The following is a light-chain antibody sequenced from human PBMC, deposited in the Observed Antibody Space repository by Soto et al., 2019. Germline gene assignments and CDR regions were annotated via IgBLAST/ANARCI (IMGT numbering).Light chain of an antibody. V-gene: IGKV3-15*01. CDR2: GAS. J-gene: IGKJ1*01. Sequence: VMTQSPATLSVSPGERATLSCRASQSVSSNLAWYQQKPGQAPRLLIYGASTRATGISARFSGSGSGTEFTLTISSLQSEDFAVYYCQQYNNWPRTFGQGTKV. CDR3: QQYNNWPRT. CDR1: QSVSSN.